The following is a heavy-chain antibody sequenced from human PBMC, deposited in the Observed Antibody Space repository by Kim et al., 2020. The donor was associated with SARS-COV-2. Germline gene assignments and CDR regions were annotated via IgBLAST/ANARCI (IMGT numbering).Heavy chain of an antibody. Sequence: SETLSLTCTVSGGSISSSSYYWGWIRQPPGKGLEWIGIIYYSGSTYYNPSLKSRIIISVGTSKNQFSLNLSSVSAADTAVYYCARGGVSLTTRPCFDPWGQGILVTVSS. J-gene: IGHJ5*02. CDR2: IYYSGST. D-gene: IGHD4-4*01. CDR3: ARGGVSLTTRPCFDP. CDR1: GGSISSSSYY. V-gene: IGHV4-39*01.